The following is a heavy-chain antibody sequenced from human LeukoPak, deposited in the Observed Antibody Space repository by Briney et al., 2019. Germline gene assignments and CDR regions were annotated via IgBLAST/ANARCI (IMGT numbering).Heavy chain of an antibody. CDR3: AKDPTTWIQLWSPTN. CDR1: GFTFNNAW. J-gene: IGHJ4*02. V-gene: IGHV3-23*01. Sequence: GGSLRLSCAASGFTFNNAWMSWVRQAPGKGLEWVSAISGSGGSTYYADSVKGRFTISRDNSKNTLYLQMNSLRAEDTAVYYCAKDPTTWIQLWSPTNWGQGTLVTVSS. D-gene: IGHD5-18*01. CDR2: ISGSGGST.